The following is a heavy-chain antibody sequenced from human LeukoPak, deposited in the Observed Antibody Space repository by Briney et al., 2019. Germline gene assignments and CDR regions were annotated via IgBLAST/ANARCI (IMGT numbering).Heavy chain of an antibody. V-gene: IGHV4-34*01. J-gene: IGHJ4*02. CDR3: ARGGDWLFDY. CDR1: GFKFSDYY. Sequence: PGGSLRLSCAASGFKFSDYYMSWIRQPPGKGLEWIGEIHHSKSSNYYPSLKSRVTISVDKSKNQFSLELNSVTAADTAVYYCARGGDWLFDYWGQGILVTVSS. CDR2: IHHSKSS. D-gene: IGHD2-21*02.